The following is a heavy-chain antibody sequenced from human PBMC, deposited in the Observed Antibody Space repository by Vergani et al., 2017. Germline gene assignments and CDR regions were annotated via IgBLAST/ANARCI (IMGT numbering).Heavy chain of an antibody. D-gene: IGHD2-2*01. V-gene: IGHV3-23*01. CDR1: GFTFTAHG. J-gene: IGHJ6*02. Sequence: EVQLLESGGGSAQPGESLRLSCVASGFTFTAHGLNWVRQAPGKGLEWVSGISGSGGNTYYANSVKGRFTISRDNSKNTLYLQMNSLRADDTAVYYCAKGVYCNSTSYYEGRGYYYGMGVWGQGTTVTFSS. CDR2: ISGSGGNT. CDR3: AKGVYCNSTSYYEGRGYYYGMGV.